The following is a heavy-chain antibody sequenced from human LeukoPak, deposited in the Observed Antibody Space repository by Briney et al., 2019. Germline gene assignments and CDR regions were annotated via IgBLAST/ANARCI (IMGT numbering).Heavy chain of an antibody. CDR3: ARSPAGYCSSTSCYNWFDP. J-gene: IGHJ5*02. Sequence: ASVKVSCKVSGYTLTELSMHWVRQAPGKGLEWMGWISAYNGNTNYAQKLQGRVTITRDTSASTAYMELSSLRSEDTAVYYCARSPAGYCSSTSCYNWFDPWGQGTLVTVSS. CDR1: GYTLTELS. V-gene: IGHV1-3*01. CDR2: ISAYNGNT. D-gene: IGHD2-2*01.